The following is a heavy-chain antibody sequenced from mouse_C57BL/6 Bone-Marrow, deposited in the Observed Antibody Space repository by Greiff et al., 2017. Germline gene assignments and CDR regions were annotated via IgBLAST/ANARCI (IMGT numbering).Heavy chain of an antibody. J-gene: IGHJ1*03. CDR2: INYDGSST. D-gene: IGHD1-1*01. V-gene: IGHV5-16*01. Sequence: EVMLVESEGGLVQPGSSMKLSCTASGFTFSDYYMAWVRQVPEKGLEWVANINYDGSSTYYLDSLKSRFIIARDNAKNILYLQMSSLKSEDTATYYCAREVYDYGSSWWYFDVWGTGTTVTVSS. CDR3: AREVYDYGSSWWYFDV. CDR1: GFTFSDYY.